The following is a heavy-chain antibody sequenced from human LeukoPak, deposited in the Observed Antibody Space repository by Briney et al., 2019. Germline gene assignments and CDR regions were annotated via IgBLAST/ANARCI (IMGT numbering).Heavy chain of an antibody. CDR1: GFIFSSYD. CDR3: AGDRLGPIDAFDM. CDR2: IRFGGRNK. V-gene: IGHV3-30*02. D-gene: IGHD6-6*01. Sequence: GGSLRLSCAASGFIFSSYDMHWVRQAPGKGLECVAFIRFGGRNKYYGDSVKGRFTISRDNSKNTLFLQMNSLRPEDTATYFCAGDRLGPIDAFDMWGQGTMVIVSS. J-gene: IGHJ3*02.